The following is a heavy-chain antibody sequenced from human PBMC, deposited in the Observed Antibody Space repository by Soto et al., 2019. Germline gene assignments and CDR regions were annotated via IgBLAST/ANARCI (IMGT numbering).Heavy chain of an antibody. CDR3: ASGLWFGGDLDY. CDR1: GYTFTSYD. Sequence: QVQLVQSGAEVKKPGASVKVSCKASGYTFTSYDINWVRQATGQGLEWMGWMNPNSGNTGYAQKFQGRVTMTRNTSISTAYMELSSLRSDVTAVYYSASGLWFGGDLDYWGQGTLVTVSS. J-gene: IGHJ4*02. V-gene: IGHV1-8*01. D-gene: IGHD3-10*01. CDR2: MNPNSGNT.